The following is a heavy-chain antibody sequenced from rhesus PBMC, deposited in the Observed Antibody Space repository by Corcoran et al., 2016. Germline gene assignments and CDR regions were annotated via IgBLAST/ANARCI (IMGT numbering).Heavy chain of an antibody. V-gene: IGHV4-81*01. Sequence: QLQLQESGPGLVKPSETLSLTCAVSGGSISGYYWSWIRQPPGKGLEWIGNIDVNIAGTNSNPSLKSRVTISKDTSKNQFSLKLSSVTAADTAVYYCARRVNFDAFDFWGQGLRVTVSS. CDR3: ARRVNFDAFDF. CDR2: IDVNIAGT. J-gene: IGHJ3*01. CDR1: GGSISGYY.